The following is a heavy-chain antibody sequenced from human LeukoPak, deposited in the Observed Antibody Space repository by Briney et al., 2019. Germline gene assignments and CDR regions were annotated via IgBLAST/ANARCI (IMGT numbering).Heavy chain of an antibody. CDR2: ISGSGGST. J-gene: IGHJ4*02. CDR1: GFTFSSYG. D-gene: IGHD3-10*01. Sequence: GGSLRLSCAASGFTFSSYGMSWVRQAPGKGLEWVSAISGSGGSTYYADSVKGRFTISGDNSKNTLYLQMNSLRAEDTAVYYCAKALYGSGSYYSSTFDYWGQGTLVTVSS. V-gene: IGHV3-23*01. CDR3: AKALYGSGSYYSSTFDY.